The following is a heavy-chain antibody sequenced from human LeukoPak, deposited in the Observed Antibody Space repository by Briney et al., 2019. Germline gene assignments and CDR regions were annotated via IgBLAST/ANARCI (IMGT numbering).Heavy chain of an antibody. J-gene: IGHJ5*02. Sequence: GESLQISCEASGYTFTHSWIAWVRQMPGKGPEYMGIVDPGDSEARYSPSFQGQVTFSVDKSINTAYLQWGTLKASDTGTYYCARLGGSGSFLNPFDDWGQGTLVSVSS. V-gene: IGHV5-51*01. D-gene: IGHD3-10*01. CDR2: VDPGDSEA. CDR1: GYTFTHSW. CDR3: ARLGGSGSFLNPFDD.